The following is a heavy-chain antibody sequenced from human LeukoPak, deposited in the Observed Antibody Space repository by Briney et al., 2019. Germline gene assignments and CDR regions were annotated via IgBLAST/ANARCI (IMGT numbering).Heavy chain of an antibody. J-gene: IGHJ4*02. CDR1: GFTVSSNY. D-gene: IGHD3-22*01. V-gene: IGHV3-53*01. Sequence: GGSLGLSCAASGFTVSSNYMSWVRLAPGKGLEWVSVIYSGGSTYYADSVKGRFTISRDNSKNTLYLQMNSLRAEDTAVYYCARGGTKIAGYFGYWGQGTLVTVSS. CDR3: ARGGTKIAGYFGY. CDR2: IYSGGST.